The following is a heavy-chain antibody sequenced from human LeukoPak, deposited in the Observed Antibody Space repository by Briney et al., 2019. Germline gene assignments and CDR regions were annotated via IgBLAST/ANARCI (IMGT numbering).Heavy chain of an antibody. J-gene: IGHJ2*01. CDR3: ERVPVVDWNYVSWYFDL. D-gene: IGHD1-7*01. CDR2: TYYRPKWFH. Sequence: SQTLSLTCAIFGDSVSSNSAAWNWIRQSPSRGLEWLGRTYYRPKWFHDYAVSVKSRITVNPDTSKNQLSLHLTSVTPEDTAVYYCERVPVVDWNYVSWYFDLWGRGTLVTVSS. CDR1: GDSVSSNSAA. V-gene: IGHV6-1*01.